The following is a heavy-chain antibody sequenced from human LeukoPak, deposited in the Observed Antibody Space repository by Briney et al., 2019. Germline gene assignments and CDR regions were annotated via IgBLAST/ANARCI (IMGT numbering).Heavy chain of an antibody. CDR2: IKQDGSEK. Sequence: GGSLRLSCAASGFTFSSYWMSWVRQAPGKGLEWVANIKQDGSEKYYVDSVKGRFTIARDNAKNSLYLQMYSLRAEDTAVYYCARVRGIANIAVAGTDAFDIWGQGTMVTVSS. CDR3: ARVRGIANIAVAGTDAFDI. V-gene: IGHV3-7*04. CDR1: GFTFSSYW. J-gene: IGHJ3*02. D-gene: IGHD6-19*01.